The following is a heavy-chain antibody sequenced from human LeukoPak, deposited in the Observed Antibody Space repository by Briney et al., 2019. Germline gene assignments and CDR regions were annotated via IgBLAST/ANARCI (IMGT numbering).Heavy chain of an antibody. D-gene: IGHD6-19*01. V-gene: IGHV4-34*01. CDR2: INHSGST. CDR3: ADVLAGTVIY. CDR1: GGSFGGLY. Sequence: PSETLSLTCVYGGSFGGLYWNWIRQPPGKGLGWIGEINHSGSTNYIPSLKSRVTISLDTSRNQVSLRVSSVTAADTAVYYCADVLAGTVIYWGQGTLVTVSS. J-gene: IGHJ4*02.